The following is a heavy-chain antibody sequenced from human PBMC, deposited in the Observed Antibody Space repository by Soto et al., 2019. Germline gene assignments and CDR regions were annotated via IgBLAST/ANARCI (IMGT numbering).Heavy chain of an antibody. V-gene: IGHV4-59*01. D-gene: IGHD3-16*01. CDR3: ASVTFGGIVLAH. CDR2: IYFNGNT. CDR1: AASFSKYY. J-gene: IGHJ4*02. Sequence: KTSETLSLTCTVSAASFSKYYWTWIRQPPGKGLEWIGYIYFNGNTKYNPSLEGRLTISIDTSKKEFSLKLTSVTAADAAVYYCASVTFGGIVLAHWGPGTLVTVSS.